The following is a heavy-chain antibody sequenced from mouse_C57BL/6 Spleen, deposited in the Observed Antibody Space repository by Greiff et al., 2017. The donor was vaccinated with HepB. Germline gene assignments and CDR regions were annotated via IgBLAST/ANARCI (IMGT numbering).Heavy chain of an antibody. CDR2: IDPANGNT. CDR1: GFNIKNTY. CDR3: ARWEVMITTASTTYYAMDY. J-gene: IGHJ4*01. V-gene: IGHV14-3*01. Sequence: EVQLQQSVAELVRPGASVKLSCTASGFNIKNTYMHWVKQRPEQGLEWIGRIDPANGNTKYAPKFQGKATITADTSSNTAYLQLSSLTSEDTAIYYCARWEVMITTASTTYYAMDYWGQGTSVTVSS. D-gene: IGHD2-4*01.